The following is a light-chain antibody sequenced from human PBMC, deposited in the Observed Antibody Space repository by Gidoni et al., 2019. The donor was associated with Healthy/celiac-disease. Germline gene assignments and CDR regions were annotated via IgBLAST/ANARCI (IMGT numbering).Light chain of an antibody. V-gene: IGKV3-15*01. J-gene: IGKJ1*01. Sequence: EIVMTQSPATLSVSPGERATLSCRASQSVSSNLAWYQQKPGQAPRLLIYGASTRATGIPARFSGSGSGTEFTLTISSLQSEDFAAYYCQQYNNWPWTFGPGTKVEIK. CDR2: GAS. CDR3: QQYNNWPWT. CDR1: QSVSSN.